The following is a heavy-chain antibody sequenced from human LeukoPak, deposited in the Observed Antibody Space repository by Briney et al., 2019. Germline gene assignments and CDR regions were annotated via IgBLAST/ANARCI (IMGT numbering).Heavy chain of an antibody. Sequence: PGGSLRLSCAASGFTFRSYALNWVRQAPGKGLEWVSAISGSGSATYYADSMKGRFTISRDNSKNTLYLQMNSLRAEDTAVYYCAKDQYGEAFDIWGPGTMVTVSS. V-gene: IGHV3-23*01. CDR1: GFTFRSYA. J-gene: IGHJ3*02. D-gene: IGHD4-17*01. CDR3: AKDQYGEAFDI. CDR2: ISGSGSAT.